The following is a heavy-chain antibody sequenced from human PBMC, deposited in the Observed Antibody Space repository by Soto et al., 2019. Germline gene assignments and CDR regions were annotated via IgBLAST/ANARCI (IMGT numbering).Heavy chain of an antibody. J-gene: IGHJ5*01. CDR3: AKGFIVVVTVIRPDDAFDA. V-gene: IGHV3-23*01. CDR1: GFTFGDYG. D-gene: IGHD2-21*02. CDR2: ISGGGGST. Sequence: GGSLRLSCAASGFTFGDYGMKWVRQAPGKGLEWVSGISGGGGSTYYADSVKGRFTISRDPSKNTIFLEMNSLRAEDTAVYYCAKGFIVVVTVIRPDDAFDAWGQGTLVTVSS.